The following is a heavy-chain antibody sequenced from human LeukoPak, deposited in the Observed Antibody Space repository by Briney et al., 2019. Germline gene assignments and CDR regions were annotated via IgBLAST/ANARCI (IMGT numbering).Heavy chain of an antibody. J-gene: IGHJ4*02. CDR1: GFTFSSYA. CDR3: ARDVSYNSLDY. CDR2: ISYDGSNK. D-gene: IGHD6-13*01. V-gene: IGHV3-30-3*01. Sequence: PGRSLRLSCAASGFTFSSYAMHWVRQAPGKGLEWVAVISYDGSNKYYADSVKGRFTISRDNSKNTLYLEMNSLRAEDTAVYYCARDVSYNSLDYWGQGTLVTVSS.